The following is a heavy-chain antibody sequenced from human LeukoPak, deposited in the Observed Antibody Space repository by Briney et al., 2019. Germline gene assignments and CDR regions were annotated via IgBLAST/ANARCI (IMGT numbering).Heavy chain of an antibody. J-gene: IGHJ4*02. D-gene: IGHD1-26*01. V-gene: IGHV1-69*13. CDR1: VDTLSSYA. CDR3: ARKLSSGSDMNY. CDR2: IIPIFGTA. Sequence: ASVKVSCKASVDTLSSYAISWVRQAPGQGLEWGGGIIPIFGTANYAQNFQGRVTITADESTSTAYMELSRLRCEDTPVFYCARKLSSGSDMNYWGQGAMVTVSS.